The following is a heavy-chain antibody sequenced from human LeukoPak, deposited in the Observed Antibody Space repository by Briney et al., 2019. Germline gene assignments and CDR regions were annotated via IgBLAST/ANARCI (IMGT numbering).Heavy chain of an antibody. V-gene: IGHV4-30-2*01. CDR2: IYHSGST. CDR3: ARFDYGDRVIDY. CDR1: GGSISSGGYS. D-gene: IGHD4-17*01. J-gene: IGHJ4*02. Sequence: SQTLSLTCAVSGGSISSGGYSWSWIRQPPGKGLEWIGYIYHSGSTYYNPSLKSRVTISVDRSKNQFSLKLSSVTAADTAVYYCARFDYGDRVIDYWGQGTLVTVSS.